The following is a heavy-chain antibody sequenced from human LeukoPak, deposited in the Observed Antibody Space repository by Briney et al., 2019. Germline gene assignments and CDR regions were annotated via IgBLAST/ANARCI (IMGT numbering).Heavy chain of an antibody. CDR2: INPNSGGT. V-gene: IGHV1-2*02. Sequence: ASVKVSCKASGYIFTGYYMHWVRQAPGQGLEWMGWINPNSGGTNYAQKFQGRVTMTRDTSISTAYMEPSRLRSDDTAVYYCARDLRGYSYGFINYWGQGTLVTVSS. CDR1: GYIFTGYY. D-gene: IGHD5-18*01. CDR3: ARDLRGYSYGFINY. J-gene: IGHJ4*02.